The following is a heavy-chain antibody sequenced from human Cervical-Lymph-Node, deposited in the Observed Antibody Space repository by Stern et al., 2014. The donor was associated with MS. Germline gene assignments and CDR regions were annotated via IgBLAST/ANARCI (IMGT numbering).Heavy chain of an antibody. CDR2: IDPSGGST. J-gene: IGHJ4*02. CDR1: GYTFISQY. D-gene: IGHD1-14*01. Sequence: QVQLVQSGAEVKKPGASVKVSCKASGYTFISQYINWVRQAPGQGLEWMGIIDPSGGSTSYAQKFQGRVTMTRDTSTSTVYMDLSSLRSEDTAVYYCPRGDRPLPYFDYWGQGTLVTVSS. CDR3: PRGDRPLPYFDY. V-gene: IGHV1-46*03.